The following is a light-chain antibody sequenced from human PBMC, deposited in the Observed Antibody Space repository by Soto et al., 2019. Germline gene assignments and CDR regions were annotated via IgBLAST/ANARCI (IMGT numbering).Light chain of an antibody. J-gene: IGKJ4*01. Sequence: EVVMRQSPATLSVSPGEGATLSCRASQGIGDTLAWYQHKPGQTPRLLIYDTSTRATGVPARFSGSRSGTEFTLTNSLQSEDFAVYYCQRYNNWPLTFGGGTKVESK. CDR1: QGIGDT. CDR2: DTS. CDR3: QRYNNWPLT. V-gene: IGKV3-15*01.